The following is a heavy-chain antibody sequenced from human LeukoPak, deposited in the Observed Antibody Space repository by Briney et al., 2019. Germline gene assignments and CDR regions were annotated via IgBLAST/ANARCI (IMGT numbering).Heavy chain of an antibody. CDR2: ISSSSSYI. CDR3: ARSQGTNYYYYYMDV. V-gene: IGHV3-21*01. CDR1: GFTFSSYS. D-gene: IGHD2-2*01. J-gene: IGHJ6*03. Sequence: GGSLRLSCAASGFTFSSYSMNWVRQAPGKGLEWVSSISSSSSYIYYADSVKGRFTISRDNAKNSLYLQKNSLRAEDTAVYYCARSQGTNYYYYYMDVWGKGTTVTVSS.